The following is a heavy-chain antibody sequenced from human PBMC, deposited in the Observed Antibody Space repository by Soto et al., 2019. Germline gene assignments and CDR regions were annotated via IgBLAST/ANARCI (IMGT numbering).Heavy chain of an antibody. CDR1: GFTFSSYA. V-gene: IGHV3-30-3*01. CDR2: ISYDGSNK. D-gene: IGHD2-2*03. J-gene: IGHJ6*02. CDR3: ARDWMSGYYYGMDV. Sequence: HPVGSLRLSCAASGFTFSSYAMHWVRQAPGKGLEWVAVISYDGSNKYYADSVKGRFTISRDNSKNTLYLQMNSLRAEDTAVYYCARDWMSGYYYGMDVWGQGTTVTVSS.